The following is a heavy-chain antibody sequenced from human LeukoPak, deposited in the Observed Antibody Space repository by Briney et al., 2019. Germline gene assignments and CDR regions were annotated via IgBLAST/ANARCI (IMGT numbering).Heavy chain of an antibody. CDR3: ARDKIGQLVRLIDY. V-gene: IGHV1-18*01. D-gene: IGHD6-13*01. Sequence: ASVKVSCKASGYTFTSYGISWVRQAPGQGLEWMGWISAYNGNTNYAQKLQGRVTMTTTSTAYMELRSLRSDDTAVYYCARDKIGQLVRLIDYWGQGTLVPVSS. CDR1: GYTFTSYG. CDR2: ISAYNGNT. J-gene: IGHJ4*02.